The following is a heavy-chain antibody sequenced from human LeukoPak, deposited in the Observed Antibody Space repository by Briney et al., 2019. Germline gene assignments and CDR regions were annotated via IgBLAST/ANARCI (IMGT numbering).Heavy chain of an antibody. V-gene: IGHV3-23*01. D-gene: IGHD2-2*01. J-gene: IGHJ4*02. CDR3: ASLRVVPAAMGLDY. Sequence: QAGGSLRLSCAASGFTFSSYAMSWVRQAPGKGLEWVSAISGSGGSTYYADSVKGRFTISRDNSKNTLYLQMNSLRAEDTAVYYCASLRVVPAAMGLDYWGQGTLATVSS. CDR2: ISGSGGST. CDR1: GFTFSSYA.